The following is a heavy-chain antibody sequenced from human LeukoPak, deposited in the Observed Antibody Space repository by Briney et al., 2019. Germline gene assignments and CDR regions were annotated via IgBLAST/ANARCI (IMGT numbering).Heavy chain of an antibody. CDR2: ISGSGSGT. V-gene: IGHV3-23*01. CDR3: ARSRGWYLDY. D-gene: IGHD6-19*01. J-gene: IGHJ4*02. CDR1: GFTFSNYF. Sequence: PGGSLRLSCTASGFTFSNYFMRWVRQAPGKGLEWVSSISGSGSGTYYADSVKGRFTISRDNSRNTLFLQMDSLRAEDTAVYYCARSRGWYLDYWGQGTLVTVSS.